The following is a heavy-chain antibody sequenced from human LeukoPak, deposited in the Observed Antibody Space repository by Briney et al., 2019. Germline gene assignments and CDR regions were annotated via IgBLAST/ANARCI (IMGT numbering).Heavy chain of an antibody. CDR1: GGSISSGGYS. CDR2: IYHSGST. J-gene: IGHJ6*02. D-gene: IGHD3-22*01. CDR3: ASSRVYYESSGWTYGMDV. V-gene: IGHV4-30-2*01. Sequence: SETLSLTCAVSGGSISSGGYSWSWIRQPPGKGLEWIGYIYHSGSTYYNPSLKSRVTISVDRSKNQFSLKLSSVTAADTAVYYCASSRVYYESSGWTYGMDVWGQGTTVTVSS.